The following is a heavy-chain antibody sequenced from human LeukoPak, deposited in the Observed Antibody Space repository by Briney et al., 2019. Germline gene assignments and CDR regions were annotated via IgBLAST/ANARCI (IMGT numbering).Heavy chain of an antibody. Sequence: PSVTLSLTCSVSGDSISTYHWNWIRKSPGKGLEWIAFMQSSGNSNYNPSLKSRVTMFVDTSKNQFVLNLRSVTAADTGVYYCARDKRHSYGRYFDHWGQGMLVTVSS. D-gene: IGHD5-18*01. V-gene: IGHV4-59*01. CDR1: GDSISTYH. CDR3: ARDKRHSYGRYFDH. CDR2: MQSSGNS. J-gene: IGHJ4*02.